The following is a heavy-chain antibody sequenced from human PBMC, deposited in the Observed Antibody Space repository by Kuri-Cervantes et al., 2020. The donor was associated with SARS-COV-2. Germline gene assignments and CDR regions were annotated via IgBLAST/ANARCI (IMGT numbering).Heavy chain of an antibody. J-gene: IGHJ4*02. CDR3: ARDDYGSGPSLIH. V-gene: IGHV4-34*01. CDR1: GESFSGYY. CDR2: INHSGST. D-gene: IGHD3-10*01. Sequence: SETLSLTCAVYGESFSGYYWSWVRQPPGKGLEWIGEINHSGSTNYNPSLKSRVTISVDTSKNQFSLKLSSVTAADTAVYYCARDDYGSGPSLIHWGQGTLVTVSS.